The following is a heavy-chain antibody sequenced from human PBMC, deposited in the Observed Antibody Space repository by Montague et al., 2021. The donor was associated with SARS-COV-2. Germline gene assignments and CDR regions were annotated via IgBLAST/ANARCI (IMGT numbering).Heavy chain of an antibody. CDR1: GGSFSGYY. D-gene: IGHD3-3*01. CDR2: VNHSGST. Sequence: SETLSLTCAVYGGSFSGYYWSWIRQPPGKGLEWIGEVNHSGSTNYNPSLKSRVTISVDTSKNQFSLKMNSVCAADTAVYYCARGQVTIFGVLIMLPAAGALAIWGRGTMVSVSS. CDR3: ARGQVTIFGVLIMLPAAGALAI. J-gene: IGHJ3*02. V-gene: IGHV4-34*01.